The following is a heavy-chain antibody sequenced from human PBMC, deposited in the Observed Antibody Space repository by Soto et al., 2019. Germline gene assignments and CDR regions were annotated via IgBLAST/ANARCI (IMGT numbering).Heavy chain of an antibody. V-gene: IGHV2-5*02. CDR1: GFSLSTTTVG. CDR3: AQITPFDLKGYYFDY. D-gene: IGHD3-16*01. CDR2: IYWDDDR. Sequence: QITLKESGPTLVKPTQTLTLTCTLSGFSLSTTTVGVGWIRQPPGKALEWLALIYWDDDRRYIPSLKNRLTITKDPSGGQVFLTMTNMDPVDTATYYCAQITPFDLKGYYFDYWGPGILVTVSS. J-gene: IGHJ4*02.